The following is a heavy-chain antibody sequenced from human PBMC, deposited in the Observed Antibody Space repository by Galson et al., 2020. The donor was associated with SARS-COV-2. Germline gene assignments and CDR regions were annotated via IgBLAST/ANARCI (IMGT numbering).Heavy chain of an antibody. CDR1: GYTFTTYD. J-gene: IGHJ5*02. V-gene: IGHV1-8*01. Sequence: GESLKISCKASGYTFTTYDISWVRQATGQGLEWMGWMNPNSGNTGYAQKFQGRVTVTRNTSINTAYMELSSLRSEDTAVYYCARGRSSSWGWFDPWGQGTLVTVSS. CDR3: ARGRSSSWGWFDP. D-gene: IGHD2-2*01. CDR2: MNPNSGNT.